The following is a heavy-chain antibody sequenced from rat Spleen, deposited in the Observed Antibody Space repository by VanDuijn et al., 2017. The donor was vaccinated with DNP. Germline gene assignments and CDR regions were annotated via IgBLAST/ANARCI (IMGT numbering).Heavy chain of an antibody. J-gene: IGHJ1*01. CDR2: ISSSGGNT. CDR3: ARHGRVTTVATYWYFDF. Sequence: EVRLMESGGGLVQPGRSLTLSCAASGFPFSDYFMAWVRQAPKKGLEWVASISSSGGNTYYPDSVKGRFTISRDNAKSTLYLQMDSLRSEDTATYYCARHGRVTTVATYWYFDFWGPGTMVTVSS. D-gene: IGHD1-3*01. V-gene: IGHV5-25*01. CDR1: GFPFSDYF.